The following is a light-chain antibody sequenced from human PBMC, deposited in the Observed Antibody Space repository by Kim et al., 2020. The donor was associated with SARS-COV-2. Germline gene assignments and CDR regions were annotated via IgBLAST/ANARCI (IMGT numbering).Light chain of an antibody. CDR3: SSRDSGGNVV. Sequence: SVALGQTVSITCQGDSLTNYYASCYHQKPGQAPVVVIYGNNNRPSGIPRFSGSNSGNPASLTITGAQAEDAADYYCSSRDSGGNVVFGGGPQLTVL. CDR1: SLTNYY. V-gene: IGLV3-19*01. CDR2: GNN. J-gene: IGLJ2*01.